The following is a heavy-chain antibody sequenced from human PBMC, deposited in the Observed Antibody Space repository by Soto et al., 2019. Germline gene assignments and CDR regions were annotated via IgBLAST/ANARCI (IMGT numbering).Heavy chain of an antibody. D-gene: IGHD3-22*01. CDR2: IYSDGNT. V-gene: IGHV3-53*04. Sequence: EVQLVESGGGLVQPGGSLRLSCAASGFTVSSNYMSWVRQAPGKGLEWVSVIYSDGNTYYADSVKGRFTISRHNSKNTLYLQMNSLRAEDTGVYYCARDPYYDSSGYLASNGMDVWGQGTTVTVSS. J-gene: IGHJ6*02. CDR3: ARDPYYDSSGYLASNGMDV. CDR1: GFTVSSNY.